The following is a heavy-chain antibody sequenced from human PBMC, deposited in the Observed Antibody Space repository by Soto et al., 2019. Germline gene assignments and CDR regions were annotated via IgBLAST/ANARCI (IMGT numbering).Heavy chain of an antibody. V-gene: IGHV3-30*18. J-gene: IGHJ4*02. D-gene: IGHD6-13*01. CDR3: AKASPSSWYYFDF. CDR1: GFPFSTYA. CDR2: MSYEGDKK. Sequence: QVQLVESGGGVVQPGRSLRLSCVASGFPFSTYAMHWVRQAPGKGLEWVALMSYEGDKKYYADSVKGRFTIFRDNSKNTLYLRMNSLSAEDTAVYYCAKASPSSWYYFDFWVPGTLVTVSS.